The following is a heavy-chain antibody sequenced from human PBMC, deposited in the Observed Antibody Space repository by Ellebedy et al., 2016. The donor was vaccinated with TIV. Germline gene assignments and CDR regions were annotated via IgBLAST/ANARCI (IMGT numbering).Heavy chain of an antibody. D-gene: IGHD3-10*01. V-gene: IGHV5-51*01. CDR1: GYSFTSYW. Sequence: KVSCXGSGYSFTSYWIGWVRQMPGKGLEWMGIIYPGDSDTRYSPSFQGQVTISADKSISTAYLQWSSLKASDTAMYYCARHGWFGESPPDYWGQGTLVTVSS. CDR2: IYPGDSDT. J-gene: IGHJ4*02. CDR3: ARHGWFGESPPDY.